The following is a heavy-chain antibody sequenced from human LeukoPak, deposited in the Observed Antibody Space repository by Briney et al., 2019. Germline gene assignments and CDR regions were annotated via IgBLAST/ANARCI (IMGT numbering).Heavy chain of an antibody. CDR1: GFTFSSYA. Sequence: GGSLRLSCAASGFTFSSYAMHWVRQAPGKGLEWVAVISYDGSNKYYADSVKGRFTISRDNSKNTLYLQMNSLRAEDTAVYYCARDLALWGQGTLVTVSS. V-gene: IGHV3-30*14. CDR2: ISYDGSNK. CDR3: ARDLAL. J-gene: IGHJ4*02.